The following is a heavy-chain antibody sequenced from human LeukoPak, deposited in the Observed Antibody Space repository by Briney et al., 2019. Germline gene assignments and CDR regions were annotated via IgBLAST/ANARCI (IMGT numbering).Heavy chain of an antibody. D-gene: IGHD3-10*01. CDR1: GFTFSSYA. CDR2: IYSGGST. V-gene: IGHV3-66*01. CDR3: AREVRGPFDY. Sequence: GGSLRLSCAASGFTFSSYATSWVRQAPGKGLEWVSVIYSGGSTYYADSVKGRFTISRDNSKNTLYLQMNSLRAEDTAVYYCAREVRGPFDYWGQGTLVTVSS. J-gene: IGHJ4*02.